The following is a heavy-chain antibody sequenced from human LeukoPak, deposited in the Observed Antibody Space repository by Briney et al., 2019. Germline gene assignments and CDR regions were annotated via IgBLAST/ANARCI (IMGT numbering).Heavy chain of an antibody. CDR3: AREGATYYYDSSGYYDY. V-gene: IGHV1-18*01. Sequence: ASVKVSYKASGYTFTSYGISWVRQAPGQGLEWMGWISAYNGNTNYAQKLQGRVTMTTDTSTSTAYMELRSLRSDDTAVHYCAREGATYYYDSSGYYDYWGQGTLVTVSS. D-gene: IGHD3-22*01. CDR1: GYTFTSYG. CDR2: ISAYNGNT. J-gene: IGHJ4*02.